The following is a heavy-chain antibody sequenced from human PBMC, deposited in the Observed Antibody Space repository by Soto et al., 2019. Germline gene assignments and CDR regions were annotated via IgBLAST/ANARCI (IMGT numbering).Heavy chain of an antibody. CDR2: INNDGSSR. D-gene: IGHD1-26*01. CDR1: GFTFSSYW. Sequence: GGSLRLSCAASGFTFSSYWMHWVRQSPGKGLMWVSRINNDGSSRSYADSVKGRFTISRDNAKNTLYLQVNSLRAEDTAVYYCSRDATTGYSAAGDYWGQGTLVTVSS. CDR3: SRDATTGYSAAGDY. J-gene: IGHJ4*02. V-gene: IGHV3-74*01.